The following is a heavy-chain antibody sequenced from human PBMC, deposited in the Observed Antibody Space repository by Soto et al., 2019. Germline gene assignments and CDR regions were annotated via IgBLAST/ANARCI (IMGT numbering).Heavy chain of an antibody. CDR2: ISGSGFST. CDR3: ARVLDYGDYDAFDI. D-gene: IGHD4-17*01. V-gene: IGHV3-23*01. J-gene: IGHJ3*02. Sequence: GGSLRLSCAASGFTFSGYAMSWVRQATGKGLEWVSAISGSGFSTYYADSVKGRFTISRDNSKSTLYLQMNSLRAEDTAVYYCARVLDYGDYDAFDIWGQGTMVTVSS. CDR1: GFTFSGYA.